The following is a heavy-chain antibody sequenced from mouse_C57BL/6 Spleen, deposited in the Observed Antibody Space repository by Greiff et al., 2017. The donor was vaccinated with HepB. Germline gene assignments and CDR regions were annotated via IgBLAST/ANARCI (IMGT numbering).Heavy chain of an antibody. J-gene: IGHJ2*01. CDR1: GFNIKDYY. CDR2: IDPEDGET. CDR3: SRSLPDGYFVDFYY. Sequence: EVKLVESGAELVKPGASVKLSCTASGFNIKDYYMHWVKQRTEQGLEWIGRIDPEDGETKYAPKFQGKATITADKSSNTAYLQLSSLTSEDTAVYYCSRSLPDGYFVDFYYWGQGTTLTVSS. D-gene: IGHD2-3*01. V-gene: IGHV14-2*01.